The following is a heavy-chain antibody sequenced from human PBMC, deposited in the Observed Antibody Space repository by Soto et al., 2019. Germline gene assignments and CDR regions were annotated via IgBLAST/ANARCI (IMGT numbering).Heavy chain of an antibody. J-gene: IGHJ6*02. CDR1: VGSFSGYY. CDR3: ARVGVFGVVPYYYYGRVV. D-gene: IGHD3-3*01. CDR2: INHSGST. V-gene: IGHV4-34*01. Sequence: SETMSLTCSVYVGSFSGYYWSWIRQPPGKGLEWIGEINHSGSTNYNPSLKSRVTISVDTSKNQFSLKLSSVTAADTSVYYCARVGVFGVVPYYYYGRVVCGLGPTCTLSS.